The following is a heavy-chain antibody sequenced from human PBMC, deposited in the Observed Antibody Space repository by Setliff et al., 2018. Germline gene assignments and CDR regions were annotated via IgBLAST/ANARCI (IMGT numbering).Heavy chain of an antibody. CDR1: GGSFSGHH. J-gene: IGHJ4*02. Sequence: SETLSLTCAVYGGSFSGHHWCWIRQPPWKGLEWIGEINHSGSANYNPSLKSRVTISLDTSKNQFSLKVNSVTAADTAVYYCARGADYHDTSGYSHWGQGTLVTVSS. V-gene: IGHV4-34*01. CDR3: ARGADYHDTSGYSH. CDR2: INHSGSA. D-gene: IGHD3-22*01.